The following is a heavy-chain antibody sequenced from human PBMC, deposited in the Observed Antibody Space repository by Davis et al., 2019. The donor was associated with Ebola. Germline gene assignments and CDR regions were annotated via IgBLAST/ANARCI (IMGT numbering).Heavy chain of an antibody. Sequence: SLKISCVASGFTFDDYGMHWVRQPPGKGLEWVSGISWNGGSKDYADSVKGRFTISRDNGKNSLYLQMSSLRDDDTAVYYCTRVNVVAAGSYDYWGQGTLVSVSS. CDR2: ISWNGGSK. V-gene: IGHV3-9*01. J-gene: IGHJ4*02. CDR3: TRVNVVAAGSYDY. CDR1: GFTFDDYG. D-gene: IGHD2-2*01.